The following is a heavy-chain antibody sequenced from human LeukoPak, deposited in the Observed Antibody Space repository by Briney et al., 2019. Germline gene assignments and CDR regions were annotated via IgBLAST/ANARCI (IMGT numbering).Heavy chain of an antibody. J-gene: IGHJ5*02. V-gene: IGHV4-59*01. D-gene: IGHD3-9*01. CDR2: IYYSGST. Sequence: SETLSLTCTVSGGSISSYYWSWIRQPPGKGLEWIGHIYYSGSTNYNPPLKSRVTMLIDTSKNQFSLKLSSVTAADTAVYYCARGRYSAGDNWFDPWGQGTLVTVSS. CDR3: ARGRYSAGDNWFDP. CDR1: GGSISSYY.